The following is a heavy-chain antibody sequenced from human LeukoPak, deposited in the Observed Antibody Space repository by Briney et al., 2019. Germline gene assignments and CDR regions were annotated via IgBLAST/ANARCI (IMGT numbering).Heavy chain of an antibody. J-gene: IGHJ4*02. D-gene: IGHD6-13*01. CDR2: ISSSSSYI. V-gene: IGHV3-21*01. CDR3: ARGGAIAAAGWGDY. CDR1: GFTFSSYS. Sequence: GGSLRLSCAASGFTFSSYSMNWVRQAPGKGLEWVSSISSSSSYIYYADSVKGRFTISRDNAKNSLYLQMNSLRAEDTAVYYCARGGAIAAAGWGDYWGQGTLVTVSS.